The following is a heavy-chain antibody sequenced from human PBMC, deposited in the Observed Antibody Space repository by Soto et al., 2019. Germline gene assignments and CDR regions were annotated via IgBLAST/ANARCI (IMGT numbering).Heavy chain of an antibody. Sequence: GASVKVSCKASGGTFSSYAISWVRQAPGQGLEWMGGIIPIFGTANYAQKFQGRVTITADESTSTAYMELSSLRSEDTAVYYCASHPELWFGPHDYWGQGTLVTSPQ. CDR2: IIPIFGTA. D-gene: IGHD3-10*01. V-gene: IGHV1-69*13. CDR3: ASHPELWFGPHDY. J-gene: IGHJ4*02. CDR1: GGTFSSYA.